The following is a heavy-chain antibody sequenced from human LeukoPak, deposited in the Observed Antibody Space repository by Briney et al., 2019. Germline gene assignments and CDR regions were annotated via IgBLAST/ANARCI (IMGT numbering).Heavy chain of an antibody. V-gene: IGHV3-43*02. Sequence: PGGSLRLCCAASGFTFDDYAMRWVRQAPGLGLAWVSLISGDGGSTYYADSVKGRFTISRDNSKNSLYLQMNSLRTEDTALYYCAKGWSSSWDPPPYYYYGMDVWGQGTTVTVSS. CDR2: ISGDGGST. CDR1: GFTFDDYA. J-gene: IGHJ6*02. CDR3: AKGWSSSWDPPPYYYYGMDV. D-gene: IGHD6-13*01.